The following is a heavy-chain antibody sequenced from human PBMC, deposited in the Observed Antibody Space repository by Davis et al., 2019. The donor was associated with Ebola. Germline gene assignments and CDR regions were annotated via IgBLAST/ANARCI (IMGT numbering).Heavy chain of an antibody. D-gene: IGHD2-15*01. Sequence: ASVKVSCKASGYSFSNYYLTWVRQAPGQGLEWMGMINSRDGSTTYAQKFQGRVTMTRDTSTTTVHMELRSLISEDTAVYYCARDGRVAMPLDPWGQGTLVTVSS. CDR1: GYSFSNYY. CDR3: ARDGRVAMPLDP. J-gene: IGHJ5*02. V-gene: IGHV1-46*01. CDR2: INSRDGST.